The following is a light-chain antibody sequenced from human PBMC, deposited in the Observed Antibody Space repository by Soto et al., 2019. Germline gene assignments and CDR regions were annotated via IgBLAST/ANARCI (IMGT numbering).Light chain of an antibody. CDR3: SSTTSSRTPYL. V-gene: IGLV2-14*01. J-gene: IGLJ1*01. CDR1: SSDVGGYNY. CDR2: DVT. Sequence: SLLTKPASVYGSPGQSITISCHGTSSDVGGYNYVSWYQQHPVKAPKLMIYDVTNRPSGVSDRFSGSKSGNTASLTISGLQPEDVADYYPSSTTSSRTPYLFGPGTKVTVL.